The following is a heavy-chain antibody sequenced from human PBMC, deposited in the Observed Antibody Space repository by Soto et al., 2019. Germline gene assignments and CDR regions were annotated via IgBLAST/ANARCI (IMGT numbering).Heavy chain of an antibody. J-gene: IGHJ4*02. CDR2: ISDRGATT. V-gene: IGHV3-23*01. D-gene: IGHD1-1*01. CDR1: GFTISSYA. Sequence: EVQLQESGGGLVQPGGSLRLSCAASGFTISSYAMSWVRQAPGKGLEWVSAISDRGATTHYADSVNRRFNISKDTSKNTLYLQINTLGAEDRAVYDCVQDKPGTAAFDYWGRGTLVTVSS. CDR3: VQDKPGTAAFDY.